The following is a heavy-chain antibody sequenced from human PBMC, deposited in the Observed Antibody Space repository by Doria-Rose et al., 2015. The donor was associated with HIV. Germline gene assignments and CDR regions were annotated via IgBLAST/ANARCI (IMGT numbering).Heavy chain of an antibody. CDR2: ILSDDER. V-gene: IGHV2-26*01. Sequence: QITLKESGPVLVKPTGTLTLTCTVSGVSLSSPGMGVSWIRQPPGKALEWLANILSDDERSYKTSLKSRLTISRGTSKSQVVLTMTDMDPVDTATYYCARIKSSRWYHKYYFDFWGQGTLVIVSA. CDR1: GVSLSSPGMG. D-gene: IGHD6-13*01. J-gene: IGHJ4*02. CDR3: ARIKSSRWYHKYYFDF.